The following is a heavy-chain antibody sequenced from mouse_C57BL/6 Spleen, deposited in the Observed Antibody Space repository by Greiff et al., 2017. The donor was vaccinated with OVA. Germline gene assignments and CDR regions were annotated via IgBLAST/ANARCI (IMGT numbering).Heavy chain of an antibody. Sequence: ADGSMKLSCAASGFTFSDAWMDWVRQSPEKGLEWVAEIRNKANNHATYYAESVKGRFTISRDDSKSSVYLQMNSLRAEDTGIYYCTRFSTVVGGDYAMDYWGQGTSVTVSS. V-gene: IGHV6-6*01. CDR2: IRNKANNHAT. CDR3: TRFSTVVGGDYAMDY. CDR1: GFTFSDAW. D-gene: IGHD1-1*01. J-gene: IGHJ4*01.